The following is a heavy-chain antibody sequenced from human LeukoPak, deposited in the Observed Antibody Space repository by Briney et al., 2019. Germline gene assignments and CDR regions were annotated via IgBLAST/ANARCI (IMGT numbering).Heavy chain of an antibody. CDR3: ALYCSSTSCYIDFHNYYYYMDV. Sequence: ASVKVSCKASGGTFSSYAISWVRQAPGQGLEWMGGIIPIFGTANYAQKFQGRVTITTDESTSTAYMELSSLRSEDTAVYYCALYCSSTSCYIDFHNYYYYMDVWGKGTTVTVSS. CDR1: GGTFSSYA. V-gene: IGHV1-69*05. CDR2: IIPIFGTA. J-gene: IGHJ6*03. D-gene: IGHD2-2*02.